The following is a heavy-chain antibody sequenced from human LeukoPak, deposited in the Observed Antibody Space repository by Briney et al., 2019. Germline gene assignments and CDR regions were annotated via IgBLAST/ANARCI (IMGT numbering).Heavy chain of an antibody. V-gene: IGHV1-24*01. D-gene: IGHD3-16*01. CDR3: ATPVGEPPLNTFDY. J-gene: IGHJ4*02. Sequence: ASVKVSCKVSGYTLTELSMHWVRQAPGKGLEWMGGFDPEDGETIYAQKFQGRVTMTEDTSTDTAYMELSSLRSEDTAVYYCATPVGEPPLNTFDYWGQGTLVTVSS. CDR1: GYTLTELS. CDR2: FDPEDGET.